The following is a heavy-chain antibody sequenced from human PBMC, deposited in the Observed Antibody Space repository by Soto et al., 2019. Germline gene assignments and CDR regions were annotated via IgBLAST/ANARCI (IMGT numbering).Heavy chain of an antibody. D-gene: IGHD6-13*01. CDR2: ISSSGSTI. V-gene: IGHV3-11*01. Sequence: PGGSLRLSCASSGFTFSDYYMSCIRQAPGKGLEWVSYISSSGSTIYYADSVKGRFTISRDNAKNSLYLQMNSLRAEDTAVYYCASKQLVLGDGFDIWGQGTMVTVSS. J-gene: IGHJ3*02. CDR3: ASKQLVLGDGFDI. CDR1: GFTFSDYY.